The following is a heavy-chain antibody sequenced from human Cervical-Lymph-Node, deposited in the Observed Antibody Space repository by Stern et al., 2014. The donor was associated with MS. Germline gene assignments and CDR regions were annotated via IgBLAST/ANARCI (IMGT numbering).Heavy chain of an antibody. CDR1: GYKFSIYW. Sequence: VQLVQSGAELIRPGESLKISCKGSGYKFSIYWLAWVRQMPGKGLEWMGIIYPGDSATTYSTSFQGQVTMAADKSTSTAYLQWSSLNASDTAMYFCARQTTAWASDVWGQGTLVTVSS. V-gene: IGHV5-51*01. CDR2: IYPGDSAT. J-gene: IGHJ4*02. CDR3: ARQTTAWASDV. D-gene: IGHD1-14*01.